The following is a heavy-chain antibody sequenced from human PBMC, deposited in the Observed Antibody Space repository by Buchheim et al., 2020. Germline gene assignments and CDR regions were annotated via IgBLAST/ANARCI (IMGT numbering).Heavy chain of an antibody. V-gene: IGHV4-30-4*01. Sequence: QVQLQESGPGLVKPSETLALTCTVSGGSISSGNYYWSWIRQPPGKGLEWIGYIFYSGSTYYNPSLMGRVTLSIDTSNNTFSLKRTSVTAADTAVYYCARDRSGYDLFDYWGQGIL. CDR1: GGSISSGNYY. CDR2: IFYSGST. CDR3: ARDRSGYDLFDY. J-gene: IGHJ4*02. D-gene: IGHD5-12*01.